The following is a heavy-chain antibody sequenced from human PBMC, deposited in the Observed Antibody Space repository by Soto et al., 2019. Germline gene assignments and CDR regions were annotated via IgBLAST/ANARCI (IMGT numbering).Heavy chain of an antibody. CDR2: ISSSSSTI. D-gene: IGHD4-17*01. CDR1: GFTFSRYN. CDR3: ARDLGYGDPTWPYFDY. Sequence: EGQLVESGGGLVQPGGSLRLSCAASGFTFSRYNMNWVRQAPGKGLEWVSYISSSSSTIYYADSVKGRFTISRDNAKNSLYLQMNSLRDEDTAVYYCARDLGYGDPTWPYFDYWGQGTLVTVSS. J-gene: IGHJ4*02. V-gene: IGHV3-48*02.